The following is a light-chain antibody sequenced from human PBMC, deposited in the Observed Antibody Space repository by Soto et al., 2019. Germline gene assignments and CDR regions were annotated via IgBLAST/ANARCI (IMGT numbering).Light chain of an antibody. CDR2: GAS. Sequence: EIVLTQSPGTLSLSPGERATLSCRASQSVSSSYLAWYQHKPGQAPRLLIYGASTRATGIPARFSGSGSGTEFTLTISSLQSEDFAVYYCQQYNNWPPSWTFGQGTKV. V-gene: IGKV3-15*01. CDR3: QQYNNWPPSWT. CDR1: QSVSSSY. J-gene: IGKJ1*01.